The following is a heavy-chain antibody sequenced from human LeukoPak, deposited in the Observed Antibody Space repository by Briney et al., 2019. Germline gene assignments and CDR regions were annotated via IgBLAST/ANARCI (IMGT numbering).Heavy chain of an antibody. CDR1: GYTFTGYY. Sequence: ASVKVSCKASGYTFTGYYMHWVRQAPGQGLEWMGWINPNSGGTNYAQKFQGRVTMTRDTSISTAYMELSRLRSDDTAVYYCARVIAVAGVRIDYWGQGTLVTVSS. CDR3: ARVIAVAGVRIDY. D-gene: IGHD6-19*01. CDR2: INPNSGGT. V-gene: IGHV1-2*02. J-gene: IGHJ4*02.